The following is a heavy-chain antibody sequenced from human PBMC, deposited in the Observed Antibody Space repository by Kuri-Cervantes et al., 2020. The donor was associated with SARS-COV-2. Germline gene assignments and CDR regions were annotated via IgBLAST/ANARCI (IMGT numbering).Heavy chain of an antibody. V-gene: IGHV4-39*01. CDR1: GGSISSSSYY. CDR2: IYYSGST. D-gene: IGHD3-10*01. Sequence: SETLSLTCTVSGGSISSSSYYWGWIRQPPGKGLEWIGSIYYSGSTYYNPSLKSRVTISVDTSKNQFSLKLSSVTAADTAVYYCAKHYGSGLSYYYGMDVWGQGTTVTVSS. J-gene: IGHJ6*02. CDR3: AKHYGSGLSYYYGMDV.